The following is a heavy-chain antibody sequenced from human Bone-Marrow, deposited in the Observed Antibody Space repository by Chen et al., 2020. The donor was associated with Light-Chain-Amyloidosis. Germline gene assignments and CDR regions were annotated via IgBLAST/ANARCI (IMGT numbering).Heavy chain of an antibody. J-gene: IGHJ4*02. D-gene: IGHD6-13*01. CDR1: GSTFSNHW. V-gene: IGHV3-74*03. CDR2: ISKDGTNI. Sequence: EVPLVESGVVLVQPGGSLRLSCAASGSTFSNHWMHWVRQAPGTGLVWVARISKDGTNIKYADSVKGRFTIARDNAKNTLYLQMNGLRAEDTAMYYSAREAAAPGTEFDYWVQGNLVTVSS. CDR3: AREAAAPGTEFDY.